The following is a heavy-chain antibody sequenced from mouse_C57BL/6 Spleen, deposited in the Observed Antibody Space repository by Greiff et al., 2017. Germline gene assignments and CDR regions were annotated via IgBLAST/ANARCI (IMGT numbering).Heavy chain of an antibody. D-gene: IGHD1-1*01. Sequence: EVQLVESGGGLVKPGGSLKLSCAASGFTFSDYGMHWVRQAPEKGLEWVAYISSGSSTIHYADTVKGRFTISRDNAKNTLFLQMPSLRSEDTAMYYCARGPYYCSSPYAMDYWGQGTSVTVSS. CDR1: GFTFSDYG. J-gene: IGHJ4*01. CDR2: ISSGSSTI. CDR3: ARGPYYCSSPYAMDY. V-gene: IGHV5-17*01.